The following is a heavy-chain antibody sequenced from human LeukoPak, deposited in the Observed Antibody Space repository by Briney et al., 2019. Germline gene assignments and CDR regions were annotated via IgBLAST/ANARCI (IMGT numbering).Heavy chain of an antibody. CDR1: GGSISSSSYY. Sequence: SETLSLTCTVSGGSISSSSYYWGWIRQPPGKGLEWIGSIYYSGSTYYNPSLKSRVIISVDTSKNQFSLKLSSVTAADTAVYYCASPFDYYDSSGYNWGYWGQGTLVTVSS. D-gene: IGHD3-22*01. J-gene: IGHJ4*02. V-gene: IGHV4-39*01. CDR3: ASPFDYYDSSGYNWGY. CDR2: IYYSGST.